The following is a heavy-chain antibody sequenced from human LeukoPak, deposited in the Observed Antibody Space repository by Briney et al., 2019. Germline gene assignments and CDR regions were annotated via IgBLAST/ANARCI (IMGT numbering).Heavy chain of an antibody. V-gene: IGHV3-30*03. CDR2: ISYDGSNK. Sequence: GGSLRLSCAASGFTFSSYGMHWVRQAPGKGLEWVAVISYDGSNKYYADSVKGRFTISRDNAKNTLYLQMNSLRAEETGVYYCARDGIGGSSGRYSINYFDYWGQGTLVTVSS. D-gene: IGHD6-19*01. J-gene: IGHJ4*02. CDR1: GFTFSSYG. CDR3: ARDGIGGSSGRYSINYFDY.